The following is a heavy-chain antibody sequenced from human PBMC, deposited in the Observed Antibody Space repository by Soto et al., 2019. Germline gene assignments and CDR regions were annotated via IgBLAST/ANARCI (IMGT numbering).Heavy chain of an antibody. CDR2: INPNIGKA. J-gene: IGHJ4*02. CDR1: GGTFSSYA. V-gene: IGHV1-69*10. D-gene: IGHD4-17*01. CDR3: ARTPGENALDF. Sequence: SVKVSCKASGGTFSSYAISWVRQAPGQGLEWMGGINPNIGKANYAQKFQGRVTITADTSTSTAYMELSSLRSEDTAVYYCARTPGENALDFWGQGTLVTVSS.